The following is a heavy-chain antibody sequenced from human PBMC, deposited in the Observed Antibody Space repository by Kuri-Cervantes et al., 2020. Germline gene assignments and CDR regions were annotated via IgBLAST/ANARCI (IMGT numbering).Heavy chain of an antibody. D-gene: IGHD1-1*01. CDR3: ARVSGYILRAYGMDV. V-gene: IGHV3-48*04. CDR1: GSTFSSYS. CDR2: ISSSSSTI. Sequence: GGSLRLSCAASGSTFSSYSMNWVRQAPGKGLEWVSYISSSSSTIYYADSVKGRFTISRDNAKNSLYLQMNSLRAEDTAVYYCARVSGYILRAYGMDVWGQGTTVTVSS. J-gene: IGHJ6*02.